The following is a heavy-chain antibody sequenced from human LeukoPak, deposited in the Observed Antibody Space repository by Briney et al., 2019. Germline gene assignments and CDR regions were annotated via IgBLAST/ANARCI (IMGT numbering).Heavy chain of an antibody. Sequence: GGSLRLSCAASGFTFSGYGMNWVRQAPGKGLEWVSFIRYDGSTKSYADSVKGRFTISRDNSKNMLYLQMNSLRAEDAAVYYCAKEGRSVQKPHDYYFDYWGQGTLVTVSS. CDR3: AKEGRSVQKPHDYYFDY. CDR2: IRYDGSTK. D-gene: IGHD1-1*01. J-gene: IGHJ4*02. CDR1: GFTFSGYG. V-gene: IGHV3-30*02.